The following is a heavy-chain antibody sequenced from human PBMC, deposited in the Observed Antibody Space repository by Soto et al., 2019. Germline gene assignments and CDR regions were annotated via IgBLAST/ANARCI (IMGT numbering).Heavy chain of an antibody. Sequence: EVQLVESGGGLVQPGGSLRLSCAASGFTFSSFEMNWVRQAPGKGLEWVSYISTSGSTVYYADSVKGRFTISRDNAKNSLYLQMNSLRAEDTAVYYCASASVVVVDGFDYWGQGTLVTVSS. CDR1: GFTFSSFE. D-gene: IGHD2-15*01. CDR3: ASASVVVVDGFDY. J-gene: IGHJ4*02. CDR2: ISTSGSTV. V-gene: IGHV3-48*03.